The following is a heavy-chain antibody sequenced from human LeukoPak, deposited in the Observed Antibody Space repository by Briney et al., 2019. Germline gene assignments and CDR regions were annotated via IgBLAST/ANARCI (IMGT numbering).Heavy chain of an antibody. CDR1: GYTFTNYD. Sequence: ASVKVSCKASGYTFTNYDINWVRQATGQGLEWMGWMNPNSGNTGYAQKFQGRVTMTRNTSISTAYMELSSLRSEDTAVYYCARSWYYYGSGSYPHDAFDIWGQGTMVTVSS. V-gene: IGHV1-8*02. CDR2: MNPNSGNT. J-gene: IGHJ3*02. CDR3: ARSWYYYGSGSYPHDAFDI. D-gene: IGHD3-10*01.